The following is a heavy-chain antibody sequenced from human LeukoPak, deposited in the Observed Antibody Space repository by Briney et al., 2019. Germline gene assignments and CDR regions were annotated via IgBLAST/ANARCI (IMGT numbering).Heavy chain of an antibody. CDR1: GGSISSSSYY. CDR3: ARLSEYDSSGYYLNPTFDY. J-gene: IGHJ4*02. D-gene: IGHD3-22*01. V-gene: IGHV4-39*01. Sequence: SETLSLTCTVSGGSISSSSYYWGWIRQPPGKGLEWIGSIYYSGSTYYNPSLKSRVTISVDTSKNQFSLKLSSVTAADTAVYYCARLSEYDSSGYYLNPTFDYWGQGTLVTV. CDR2: IYYSGST.